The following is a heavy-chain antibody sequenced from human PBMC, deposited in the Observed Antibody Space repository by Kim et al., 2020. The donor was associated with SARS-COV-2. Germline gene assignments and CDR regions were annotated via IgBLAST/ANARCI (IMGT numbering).Heavy chain of an antibody. J-gene: IGHJ4*01. V-gene: IGHV3-43*01. CDR3: AKGDGFGLVISYFDY. Sequence: DTVKGRFTISRDNSKDPLYLQRNSVKAEGTALYYCAKGDGFGLVISYFDYWGQGTLVTVSS. D-gene: IGHD3-3*01.